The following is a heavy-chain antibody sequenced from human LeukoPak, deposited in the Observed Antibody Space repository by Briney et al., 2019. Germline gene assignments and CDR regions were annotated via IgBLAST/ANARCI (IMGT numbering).Heavy chain of an antibody. CDR2: ISAYNGNT. CDR1: GYTFTSYG. J-gene: IGHJ5*02. Sequence: ASVKVSCKASGYTFTSYGISWVRQAPGQGLEWMGWISAYNGNTNYAQKLQGRVTMTTDTSTSTAYMELRSLRSDDTAVYYCARGLRTIFGVVIIHNWFDPWGQGILVTVSS. V-gene: IGHV1-18*01. D-gene: IGHD3-3*01. CDR3: ARGLRTIFGVVIIHNWFDP.